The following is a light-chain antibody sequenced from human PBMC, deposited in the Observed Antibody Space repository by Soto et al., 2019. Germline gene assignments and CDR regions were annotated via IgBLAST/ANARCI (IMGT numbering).Light chain of an antibody. CDR1: SSNIGSNY. CDR3: AAWDDSLSGYNYV. J-gene: IGLJ1*01. Sequence: QSVLTQPPSAPGTPGQRVTISCSGSSSNIGSNYVYWYQQLPGTAPKLLIYRNNQRPSGVPDRFSGSKSGTSASLAISGLRSEDEADYCCAAWDDSLSGYNYVFGTGTKVTVL. V-gene: IGLV1-47*01. CDR2: RNN.